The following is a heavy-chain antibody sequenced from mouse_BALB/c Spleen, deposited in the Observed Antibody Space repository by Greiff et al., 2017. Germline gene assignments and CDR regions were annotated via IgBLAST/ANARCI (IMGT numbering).Heavy chain of an antibody. J-gene: IGHJ2*01. V-gene: IGHV1-14*01. CDR1: GYTFTSYV. Sequence: EVQRVESGPELVKPGASVKMSCKASGYTFTSYVMHWVKQKPGQGLEWIGYINPYNDGTKYNEKFKGKATLTSDKSSSTAYMELSSLTSEDSAVYYCARTPTVVAPFDYWGQGTTLTVSS. CDR2: INPYNDGT. D-gene: IGHD1-1*01. CDR3: ARTPTVVAPFDY.